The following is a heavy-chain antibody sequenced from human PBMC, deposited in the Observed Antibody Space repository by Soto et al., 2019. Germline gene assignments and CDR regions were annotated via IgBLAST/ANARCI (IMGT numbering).Heavy chain of an antibody. D-gene: IGHD3-3*01. CDR2: ISTYNGDT. V-gene: IGHV1-18*01. CDR3: ASDTRNGVVIMDS. J-gene: IGHJ5*02. Sequence: QVQLVQSGPEVKKTGASVKVSCKASGYIFTYYGLSWVRQAPGQGLGWMGWISTYNGDTRIAQQFQGGVTMTTDSSTNTAYMELTSPRSDDTALYFGASDTRNGVVIMDSWGQGTLVAVSS. CDR1: GYIFTYYG.